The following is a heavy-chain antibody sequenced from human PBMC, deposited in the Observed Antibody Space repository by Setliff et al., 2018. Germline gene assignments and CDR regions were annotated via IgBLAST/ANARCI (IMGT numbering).Heavy chain of an antibody. J-gene: IGHJ4*02. D-gene: IGHD1-1*01. Sequence: SETLSLTCTVSGASINSGSNYWGWIRQPPGKGLEWIGRIHYRGTTCSNASLASRLTISVDTAQNQFSLRLTSVTAADTAVYYCARTGTYRYFDYWGQGALVTVSS. V-gene: IGHV4-39*01. CDR2: IHYRGTT. CDR3: ARTGTYRYFDY. CDR1: GASINSGSNY.